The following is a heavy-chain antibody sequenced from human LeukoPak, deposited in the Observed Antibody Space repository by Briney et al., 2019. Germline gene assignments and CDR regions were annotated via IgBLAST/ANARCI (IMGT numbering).Heavy chain of an antibody. V-gene: IGHV3-23*01. Sequence: GGSLGLSCAASGFTFRSYRMNWVRQAPGKGLEWVSTISSGAGYTYYADSVKGRFTISRDDSKNTLYLQMNSLRGDDTAVYYCAKDGDYGDSFRYFDYWGQGTLVTVSS. CDR2: ISSGAGYT. CDR1: GFTFRSYR. J-gene: IGHJ4*02. D-gene: IGHD4-17*01. CDR3: AKDGDYGDSFRYFDY.